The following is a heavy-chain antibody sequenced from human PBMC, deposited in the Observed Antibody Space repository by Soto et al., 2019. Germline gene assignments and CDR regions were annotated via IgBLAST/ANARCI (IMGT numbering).Heavy chain of an antibody. CDR2: IIPIFGTA. J-gene: IGHJ6*02. CDR1: GGTFSSYA. Sequence: APSVKVSCKASGGTFSSYAISWVRQAPGQGLEWMGGIIPIFGTANYAQKFQGRVTITADKSTSTAYMELSSLRSEDTAVYYCARATGYCSSTSGYDAYYYGMDVWGQGTTVTVSS. D-gene: IGHD2-2*01. CDR3: ARATGYCSSTSGYDAYYYGMDV. V-gene: IGHV1-69*06.